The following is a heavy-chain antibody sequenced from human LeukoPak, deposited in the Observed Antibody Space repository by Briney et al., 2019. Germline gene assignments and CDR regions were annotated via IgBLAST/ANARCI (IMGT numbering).Heavy chain of an antibody. CDR1: GGSISSGSYY. J-gene: IGHJ5*02. CDR2: IYTSGST. D-gene: IGHD2-2*01. V-gene: IGHV4-61*02. CDR3: ARGYCSSTSCREYNWFDP. Sequence: SQTLSLTCTVSGGSISSGSYYWSWIRQPAGKGLEWIGRIYTSGSTNYNPSLKSRVTISVDTSKNQFSLKLSSVTAADTAVYYCARGYCSSTSCREYNWFDPWGQGTLVTVSS.